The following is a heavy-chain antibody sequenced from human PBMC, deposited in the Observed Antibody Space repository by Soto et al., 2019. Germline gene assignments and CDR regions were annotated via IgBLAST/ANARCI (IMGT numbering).Heavy chain of an antibody. CDR2: IYHSGST. J-gene: IGHJ5*02. V-gene: IGHV4-30-2*01. D-gene: IGHD1-1*01. CDR3: ARVTTP. Sequence: TSETLSLTCAVSGGSISSGGYSWSWIRQPPGKGLEWIGYIYHSGSTYYNPSLKSRVTISVDRSKNQFSLKLNSMTAADTAVYYCARVTTPWGQGTLVTVSS. CDR1: GGSISSGGYS.